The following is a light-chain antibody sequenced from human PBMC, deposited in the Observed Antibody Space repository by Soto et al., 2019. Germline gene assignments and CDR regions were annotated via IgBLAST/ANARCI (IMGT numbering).Light chain of an antibody. Sequence: IEMTQTPATLSVSPGERATLSSRASQSVASKLAWYQHTAGQAPRLLINDTSTRPTGIPARFSGSGSGTEFTLTISSLQSEDFAVYYCQQYNNWRWTFGQGTKLEIK. CDR2: DTS. CDR3: QQYNNWRWT. CDR1: QSVASK. J-gene: IGKJ1*01. V-gene: IGKV3D-15*01.